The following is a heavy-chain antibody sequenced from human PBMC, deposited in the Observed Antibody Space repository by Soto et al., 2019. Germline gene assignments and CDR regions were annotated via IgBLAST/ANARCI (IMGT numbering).Heavy chain of an antibody. V-gene: IGHV3-30-3*01. CDR2: ISHDGNNT. D-gene: IGHD1-26*01. Sequence: GGSLRLSCAASGFTFSSYAMYWVRQAPGKGLEWMAFISHDGNNTYYADSVKGRFSISRDNSKNTLYLQMNSLRTEDTAMFYCARDPGSGSYFEAFDIWGQGTMVTVSS. J-gene: IGHJ3*02. CDR1: GFTFSSYA. CDR3: ARDPGSGSYFEAFDI.